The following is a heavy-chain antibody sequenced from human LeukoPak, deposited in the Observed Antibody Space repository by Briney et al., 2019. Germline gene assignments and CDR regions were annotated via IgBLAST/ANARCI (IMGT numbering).Heavy chain of an antibody. V-gene: IGHV3-30*03. CDR1: GFTFSSYG. D-gene: IGHD4/OR15-4a*01. CDR3: ARADGAANYYYGMDV. CDR2: ISYDGSNK. J-gene: IGHJ6*02. Sequence: GRSLRLSCAASGFTFSSYGMHWVRQAPGKGLEWVAVISYDGSNKYYADSVKGRFTISRDNAKNSLYLQMNSLRAEDTAVYYCARADGAANYYYGMDVWGQGTTVTVSS.